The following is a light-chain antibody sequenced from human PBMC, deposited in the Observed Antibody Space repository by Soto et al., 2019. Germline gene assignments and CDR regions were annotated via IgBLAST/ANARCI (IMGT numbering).Light chain of an antibody. CDR3: ATWDSNTWV. CDR2: VEGSGTF. V-gene: IGLV4-60*02. Sequence: QLVLTQSSSVSASLGSSVKLTCTLSSGHSSNIIAWHQQQPGKAPRYLMKVEGSGTFNKGSGVPDRFSGYRSGADRYLTISDLQFEDEADYYCATWDSNTWVFGGGTKVTVL. J-gene: IGLJ3*02. CDR1: SGHSSNI.